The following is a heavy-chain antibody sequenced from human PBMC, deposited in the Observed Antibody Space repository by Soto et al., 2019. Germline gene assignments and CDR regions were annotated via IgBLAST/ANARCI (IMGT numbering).Heavy chain of an antibody. Sequence: QEQLVESGGGVVQPGRSLRLSCAASGFTFRSYAMHWVRQAPGKGLEWVALISYDGSNKYYADSVKGRFTISRDNSKKTVYLQMNSLRLEDTAVYYCARDPHLEAVVIWNYGVDVWGQGTTVTVSS. CDR1: GFTFRSYA. J-gene: IGHJ6*02. D-gene: IGHD3-22*01. CDR2: ISYDGSNK. CDR3: ARDPHLEAVVIWNYGVDV. V-gene: IGHV3-30-3*01.